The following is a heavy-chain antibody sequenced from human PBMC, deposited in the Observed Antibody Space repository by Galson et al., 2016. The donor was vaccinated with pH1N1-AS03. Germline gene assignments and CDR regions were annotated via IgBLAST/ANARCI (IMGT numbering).Heavy chain of an antibody. V-gene: IGHV3-53*01. Sequence: SLRLSCAASGFTVSSNYMSWVRQAPGRGLEWVSFIYNGGRTLYADSVKGRFTISRDSSKNTLYLQMDSLETEDTAVYYCSRNSYEDVDLEGFSFDYWGQGTLVTVSS. CDR2: IYNGGRT. CDR1: GFTVSSNY. D-gene: IGHD3-22*01. CDR3: SRNSYEDVDLEGFSFDY. J-gene: IGHJ4*02.